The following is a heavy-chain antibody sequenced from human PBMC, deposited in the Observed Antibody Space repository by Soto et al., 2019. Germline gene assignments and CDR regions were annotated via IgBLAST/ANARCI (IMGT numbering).Heavy chain of an antibody. D-gene: IGHD3-22*01. V-gene: IGHV3-23*01. CDR1: GFTFSSYA. CDR2: ISGSGGST. Sequence: GGSLRLSCAVSGFTFSSYAMSWVRQSPGKGLEWVSAISGSGGSTYYADSVKGWFTISRYNSKYTLYLHMNSLRAEDTAVYYCAKGHYDSSGYYSEPFDYWGQGTLVTSPQ. J-gene: IGHJ4*02. CDR3: AKGHYDSSGYYSEPFDY.